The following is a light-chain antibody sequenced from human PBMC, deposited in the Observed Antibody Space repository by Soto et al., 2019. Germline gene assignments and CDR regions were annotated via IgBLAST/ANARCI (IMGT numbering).Light chain of an antibody. Sequence: QSVLPQPPSASGTPGQRVTISCSTTNSRSGSNYVYWYKQLPGAAPKILIYRNDQRPSGVPDRFSASKSGTSASLAISVIRSEDEAHYYCANLDDSLRVYVFGSGTKVTVL. CDR3: ANLDDSLRVYV. CDR2: RND. V-gene: IGLV1-47*01. CDR1: NSRSGSNY. J-gene: IGLJ1*01.